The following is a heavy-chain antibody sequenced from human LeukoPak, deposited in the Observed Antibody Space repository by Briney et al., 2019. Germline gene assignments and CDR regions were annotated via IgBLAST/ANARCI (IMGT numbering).Heavy chain of an antibody. Sequence: GGSLRLSCAASGFTFSSYGMHWVRQAPGKGLEWVAVIWYDGSNKYYADSVKGRFTISRDNSKNTLYLQMNSLRAEDTAVYYCARDLRGYCSSTSCYTFGYWGQGTLVTVSS. V-gene: IGHV3-33*01. J-gene: IGHJ4*02. CDR3: ARDLRGYCSSTSCYTFGY. D-gene: IGHD2-2*02. CDR1: GFTFSSYG. CDR2: IWYDGSNK.